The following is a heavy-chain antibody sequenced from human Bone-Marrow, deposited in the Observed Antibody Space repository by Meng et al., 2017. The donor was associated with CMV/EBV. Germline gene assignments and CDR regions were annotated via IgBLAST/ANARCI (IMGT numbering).Heavy chain of an antibody. CDR1: GFTFSSYW. D-gene: IGHD3-3*01. CDR3: ARGLPYYDFWSGYFVSPYY. V-gene: IGHV3-7*01. Sequence: GESLKISCAASGFTFSSYWMSWVRQAPGKGLEWVANIKQDGSEKYYVDSVKGRFTISRDNAKNSLYLQMNSLRAEDTAVYYCARGLPYYDFWSGYFVSPYYWGQGTLVTVSS. J-gene: IGHJ4*02. CDR2: IKQDGSEK.